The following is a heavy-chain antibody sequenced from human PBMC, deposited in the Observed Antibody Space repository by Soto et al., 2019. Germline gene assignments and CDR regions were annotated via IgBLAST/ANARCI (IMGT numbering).Heavy chain of an antibody. V-gene: IGHV4-34*01. CDR2: INHSGST. J-gene: IGHJ6*02. D-gene: IGHD3-10*01. CDR3: ARGLNVLLWFGETLYGMDV. CDR1: CGSFSGYY. Sequence: PSETLSLTCAVYCGSFSGYYWSWIRQPPGKGLEWIGEINHSGSTNYNPSLKSRVTISVDTSKNQFSLKLSSVTAADTAVYYCARGLNVLLWFGETLYGMDVWGQGTTVTVSS.